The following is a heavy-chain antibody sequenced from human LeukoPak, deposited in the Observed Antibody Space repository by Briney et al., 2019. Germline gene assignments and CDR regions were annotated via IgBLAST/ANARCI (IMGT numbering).Heavy chain of an antibody. CDR2: ISAYNGNT. Sequence: GASVKVSCKASGYTFTSYGISWVRQAPGQGHELMGGISAYNGNTNYAQKLQGRVTMTTDTSTSTAYMELRILRSDDTAVYYCARVGYCSSTSCSNWFDPWGQGTLVTVSS. V-gene: IGHV1-18*01. CDR3: ARVGYCSSTSCSNWFDP. J-gene: IGHJ5*02. CDR1: GYTFTSYG. D-gene: IGHD2-2*01.